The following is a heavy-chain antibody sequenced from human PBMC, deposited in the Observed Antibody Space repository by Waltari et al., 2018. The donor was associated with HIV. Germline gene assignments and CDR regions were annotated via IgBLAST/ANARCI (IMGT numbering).Heavy chain of an antibody. J-gene: IGHJ4*02. CDR1: GSTFARRW. D-gene: IGHD3-22*01. CDR2: IKQDGSEK. Sequence: EVQLVESGGGLVQPGGSLRLSCAASGSTFARRWMSGVRQAPGKGPEWVANIKQDGSEKYYVDSVKGRFTISRDNAKNSLFLQMNSLRAEDTAIYYCARDYYDTGNLDHWGQGTLVTVSS. CDR3: ARDYYDTGNLDH. V-gene: IGHV3-7*01.